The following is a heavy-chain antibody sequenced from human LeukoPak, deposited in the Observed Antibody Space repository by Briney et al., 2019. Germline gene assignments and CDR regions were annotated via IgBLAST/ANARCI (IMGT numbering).Heavy chain of an antibody. D-gene: IGHD3-22*01. CDR2: ISYDGSNK. CDR1: GFTFSSYG. Sequence: GGSLRLSCAASGFTFSSYGMHWVRQAPGKGLEWVAVISYDGSNKYYADSMKGRFTISRDNSKNTLYLQMNSLRAEDTAVYYCAKDGGYYDRTPDYWGQGTLVTVSS. J-gene: IGHJ4*02. V-gene: IGHV3-30*18. CDR3: AKDGGYYDRTPDY.